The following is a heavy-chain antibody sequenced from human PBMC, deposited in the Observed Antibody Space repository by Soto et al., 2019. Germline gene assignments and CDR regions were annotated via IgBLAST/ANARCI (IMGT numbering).Heavy chain of an antibody. CDR2: IYYSGST. V-gene: IGHV4-39*01. Sequence: QLQLQESGPGLVKPSETLSLTCTVSGDSISSSSYYWGWIRQPPGKGLEWIGSIYYSGSTYYNPSLKRRVTIIVDTSNNQFSLKLSSVTAADTAVYYCAGHVPDTALITYFDFWGQGTLVTVSS. CDR1: GDSISSSSYY. J-gene: IGHJ4*02. D-gene: IGHD5-18*01. CDR3: AGHVPDTALITYFDF.